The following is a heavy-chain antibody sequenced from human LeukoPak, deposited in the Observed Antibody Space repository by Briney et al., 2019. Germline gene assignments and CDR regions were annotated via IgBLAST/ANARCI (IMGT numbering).Heavy chain of an antibody. CDR3: ASLRGRNNWGSFDY. CDR2: INPNSGGT. Sequence: AASVKVSCKASGYTFTGYYMHWVRQAPGQGLEWMGWINPNSGGTNYAQKFQGRVTMTRDTSISTAYMELSRLRSDDTAVYYCASLRGRNNWGSFDYWGQGTLVTVSS. D-gene: IGHD7-27*01. V-gene: IGHV1-2*02. J-gene: IGHJ4*02. CDR1: GYTFTGYY.